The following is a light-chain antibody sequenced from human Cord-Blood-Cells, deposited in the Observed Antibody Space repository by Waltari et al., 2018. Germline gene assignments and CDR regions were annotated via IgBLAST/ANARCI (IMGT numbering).Light chain of an antibody. CDR1: QDISNY. Sequence: DIQMTQSPSSLSTSVGDRVPITCQASQDISNYLNWYQQKPGKVPKLLIYDASNLETGVPSRFSGSGSGTDFTFTISSLQPEDIATYYCQQRSNWPLTFGGGTKVEIK. CDR3: QQRSNWPLT. J-gene: IGKJ4*01. CDR2: DAS. V-gene: IGKV1-33*01.